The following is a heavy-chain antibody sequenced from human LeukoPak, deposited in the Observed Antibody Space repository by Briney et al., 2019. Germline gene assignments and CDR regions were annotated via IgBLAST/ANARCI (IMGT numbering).Heavy chain of an antibody. CDR1: GYTFTSYG. J-gene: IGHJ4*02. D-gene: IGHD4-17*01. Sequence: ASVKVSCKASGYTFTSYGISWVRQAPGQGLEWMGWISAYNGNTNYAQKLQGRVTMTTDTSTSTAYMELRSLRSGDTAVYYCARDPTGSQTDRYGDYVWGQGTLVTVSS. V-gene: IGHV1-18*01. CDR2: ISAYNGNT. CDR3: ARDPTGSQTDRYGDYV.